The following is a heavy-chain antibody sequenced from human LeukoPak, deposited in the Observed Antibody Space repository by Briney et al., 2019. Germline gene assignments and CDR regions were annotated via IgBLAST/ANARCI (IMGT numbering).Heavy chain of an antibody. J-gene: IGHJ5*02. CDR2: FDPEDGET. CDR3: TLQRISFLNYFDP. CDR1: GHTLTELF. Sequence: ASVKVSCKVSGHTLTELFMHWVRQAPGKGLEWMGGFDPEDGETIYAQKFQGRVTMTKDTSTHTGYMELSSLRSDDTAVYYCTLQRISFLNYFDPWGQGTLVTVSS. D-gene: IGHD2/OR15-2a*01. V-gene: IGHV1-24*01.